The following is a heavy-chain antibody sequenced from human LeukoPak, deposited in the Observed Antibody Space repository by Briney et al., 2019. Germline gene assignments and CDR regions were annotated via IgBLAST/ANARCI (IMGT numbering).Heavy chain of an antibody. CDR3: ARQPQVAHFDY. V-gene: IGHV3-21*01. D-gene: IGHD2-15*01. Sequence: GGSLRLSCAASGFTFTSYTMSWVRQAPGKGLEWISSITNNGVHTYYTDSVKGRFTISRDNANNSLYLQMNSLSAEDTAIYYCARQPQVAHFDYWGQGTLVSVSS. J-gene: IGHJ4*02. CDR2: ITNNGVHT. CDR1: GFTFTSYT.